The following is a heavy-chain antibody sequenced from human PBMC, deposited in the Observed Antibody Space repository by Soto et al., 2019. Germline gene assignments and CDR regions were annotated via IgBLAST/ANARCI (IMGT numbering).Heavy chain of an antibody. V-gene: IGHV1-8*01. CDR2: INPNSGNT. CDR3: ARAYCDGDCYVDY. CDR1: GYTFTSYD. D-gene: IGHD2-21*02. J-gene: IGHJ4*02. Sequence: QVQLVQSGAEVKKPGASVKVSCKASGYTFTSYDLNWVRQATGQGLEWMGWINPNSGNTGYAQNFQGRVTMTRDTYMSTAYMELSSLRSEDTAVYYCARAYCDGDCYVDYWGQGTLVTVSS.